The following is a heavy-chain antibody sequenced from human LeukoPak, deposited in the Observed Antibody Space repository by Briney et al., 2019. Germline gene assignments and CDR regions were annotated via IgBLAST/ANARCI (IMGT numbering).Heavy chain of an antibody. J-gene: IGHJ4*02. CDR1: GFTFSSYW. CDR3: ARAPGGSSCYVY. Sequence: PGGSLRLSCAASGFTFSSYWMHWVRQAPGKGLVWVSRINSDGSSTSYADSVKGRFTISRDNAKNTLYLQMNSLRVEDTALYYCARAPGGSSCYVYWGQGTLVTVSS. CDR2: INSDGSST. D-gene: IGHD6-13*01. V-gene: IGHV3-74*01.